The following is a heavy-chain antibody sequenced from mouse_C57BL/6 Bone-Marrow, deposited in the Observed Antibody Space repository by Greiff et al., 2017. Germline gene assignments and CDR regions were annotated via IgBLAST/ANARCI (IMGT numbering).Heavy chain of an antibody. CDR1: GYTFTSYD. D-gene: IGHD3-1*01. CDR2: IYPRDGSN. J-gene: IGHJ4*01. CDR3: AGYGNAMDY. Sequence: QIQLQQSGPELLKPGASVKLSCKASGYTFTSYDINWVKQRPGQGLEWIGWIYPRDGSNKYNEKFKGKATLTVDTSSSTAYMELHSLTSEDSAVYFCAGYGNAMDYWGQGTSVTVSS. V-gene: IGHV1-85*01.